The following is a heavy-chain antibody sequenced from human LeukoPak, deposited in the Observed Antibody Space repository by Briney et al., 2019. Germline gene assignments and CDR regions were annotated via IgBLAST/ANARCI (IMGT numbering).Heavy chain of an antibody. CDR2: ITASGGDT. V-gene: IGHV3-23*01. D-gene: IGHD6-6*01. Sequence: GGSLRLSCAASGFTFSNYAMSWVRRAPGKGLEWVSAITASGGDTFHADSVKGRFTISRGNSKSTLYLQMNSLRAEDTATYYCAKGTSSSRPYYFDYWGQGTLVAVSS. J-gene: IGHJ4*02. CDR1: GFTFSNYA. CDR3: AKGTSSSRPYYFDY.